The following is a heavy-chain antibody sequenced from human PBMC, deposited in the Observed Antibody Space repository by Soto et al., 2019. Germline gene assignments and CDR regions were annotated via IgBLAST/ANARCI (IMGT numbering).Heavy chain of an antibody. D-gene: IGHD6-13*01. CDR2: IYSGGST. CDR1: GFTVSSNY. J-gene: IGHJ6*02. Sequence: GGSLRLSCAASGFTVSSNYMSWVRQAPGKGLEWVSVIYSGGSTYYADSVKGRFTISRDNSKNTLYLQMNSLRAEDTAVYYCARESTAAAGTYYYYGMDVWGQGTTVTVSS. V-gene: IGHV3-53*01. CDR3: ARESTAAAGTYYYYGMDV.